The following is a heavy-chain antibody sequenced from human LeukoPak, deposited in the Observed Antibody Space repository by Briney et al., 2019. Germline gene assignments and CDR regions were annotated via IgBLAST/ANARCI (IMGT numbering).Heavy chain of an antibody. D-gene: IGHD3-10*01. Sequence: GGSLRLSCAASGFTFSDYYMSWIRQAPGKGLEWVSYISSSGSTIYYADSVKGRFTISRDNAKNSLYLQMNSLRAEDTAVYYCAKVAWFGDSDAFDIWGQGTMVAVSS. CDR2: ISSSGSTI. CDR1: GFTFSDYY. J-gene: IGHJ3*02. CDR3: AKVAWFGDSDAFDI. V-gene: IGHV3-11*04.